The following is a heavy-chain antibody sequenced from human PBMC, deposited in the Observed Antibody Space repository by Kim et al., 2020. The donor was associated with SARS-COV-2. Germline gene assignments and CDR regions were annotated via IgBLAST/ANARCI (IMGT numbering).Heavy chain of an antibody. Sequence: GGSLRLSCTASGFTFGDYAMSWVRQAPGKGLEWVGFIRSKAYGGTTEYAASVKGRFTISRDDSKSIAYLQMNSLKTEDTAVYYCTRGGDILTGYNWFDPWGQGTLVTASS. J-gene: IGHJ5*02. CDR1: GFTFGDYA. CDR3: TRGGDILTGYNWFDP. D-gene: IGHD3-9*01. V-gene: IGHV3-49*04. CDR2: IRSKAYGGTT.